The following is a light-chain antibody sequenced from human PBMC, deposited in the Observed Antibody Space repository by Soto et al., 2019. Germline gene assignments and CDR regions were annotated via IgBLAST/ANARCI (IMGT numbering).Light chain of an antibody. CDR3: QQSYNTPRT. V-gene: IGKV1-39*01. Sequence: DIQMTQSPSSLSASVGDRVSITCRASQSISNYLNWYQQKPGKAPKVLIYAASSSQSGVPSRFSGSGFGTDFTLTISSLQPEDFATYYCQQSYNTPRTFGQGTKVDI. J-gene: IGKJ1*01. CDR2: AAS. CDR1: QSISNY.